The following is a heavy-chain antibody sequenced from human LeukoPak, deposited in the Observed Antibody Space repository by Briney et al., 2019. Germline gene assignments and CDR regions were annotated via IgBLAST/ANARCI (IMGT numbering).Heavy chain of an antibody. CDR2: ITYDDFYK. D-gene: IGHD3-22*01. V-gene: IGHV3-30*18. CDR1: GFTFRSYG. J-gene: IGHJ4*02. CDR3: AKGGLHYHDSNPIDY. Sequence: GGSLRLSCAASGFTFRSYGMHWVRQAPGKGLEWVALITYDDFYKYYGDSVKGRFTISRDNSKNTLYLQMNSLRAEDTAVYYCAKGGLHYHDSNPIDYWGQGTLVTVSS.